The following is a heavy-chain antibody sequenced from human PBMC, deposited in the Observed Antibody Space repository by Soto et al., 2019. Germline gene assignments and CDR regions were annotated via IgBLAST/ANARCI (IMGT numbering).Heavy chain of an antibody. CDR3: ARTGFYYYGSGSPVAVDY. CDR1: GYTFTSYG. D-gene: IGHD3-10*01. V-gene: IGHV1-18*01. CDR2: ISAYNGNT. Sequence: QVQLVQSGAEVKKPGASVKVSCKASGYTFTSYGISWVRQAPGHGLEWMGWISAYNGNTNYAQKLQGRVTMTTDTSTSTAYMELRSLRSDDTAVYYCARTGFYYYGSGSPVAVDYWGQGTLVTVSS. J-gene: IGHJ4*02.